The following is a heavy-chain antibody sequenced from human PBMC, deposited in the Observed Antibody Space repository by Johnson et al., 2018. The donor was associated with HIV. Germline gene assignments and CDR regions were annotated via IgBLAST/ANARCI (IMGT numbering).Heavy chain of an antibody. Sequence: QMQLVESGGGVVQPGRSLRLSCAASGFTFSSYGMHWVRQAPGKGLEWVADITYDGKNKHYADSVKGRFTISRDKSKNTMYLQMNSLRDENSAVYHWAKEMLLHDALDFWGHGTMVTVSS. J-gene: IGHJ3*01. V-gene: IGHV3-30*18. CDR3: AKEMLLHDALDF. CDR2: ITYDGKNK. CDR1: GFTFSSYG. D-gene: IGHD3-10*02.